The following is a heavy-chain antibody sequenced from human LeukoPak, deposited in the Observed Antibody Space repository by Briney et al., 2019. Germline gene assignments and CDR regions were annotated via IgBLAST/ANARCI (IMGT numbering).Heavy chain of an antibody. CDR3: AKDSYCSSTSCNAEYFQH. Sequence: GGSLRLSCAASGFTFSSYGMHWVRQAPGKGLEWVAVISYDGSNKYYADSVKGRFTISRDNSKNTLYLQMNSLRAEDTAVYYCAKDSYCSSTSCNAEYFQHWGQGTLVTVSS. J-gene: IGHJ1*01. CDR1: GFTFSSYG. D-gene: IGHD2-2*01. CDR2: ISYDGSNK. V-gene: IGHV3-30*18.